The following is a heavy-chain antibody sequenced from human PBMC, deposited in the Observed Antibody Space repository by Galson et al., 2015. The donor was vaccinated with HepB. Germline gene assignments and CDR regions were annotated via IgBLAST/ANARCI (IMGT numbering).Heavy chain of an antibody. CDR1: GYTFTSYG. V-gene: IGHV1-18*01. J-gene: IGHJ6*03. D-gene: IGHD3-10*01. CDR3: ARINKLWFGELFNYYYYYMDV. CDR2: ISAYNGNT. Sequence: SVKVSCKASGYTFTSYGISWVRQAPGQGLEWMGWISAYNGNTNYAQKLQGRVTMTTDTSTSTAYMELRSLRSDDTAVYYCARINKLWFGELFNYYYYYMDVWGKGTTVTVS.